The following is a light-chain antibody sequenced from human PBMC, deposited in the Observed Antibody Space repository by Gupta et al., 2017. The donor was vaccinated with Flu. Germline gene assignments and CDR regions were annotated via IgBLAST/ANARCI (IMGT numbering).Light chain of an antibody. CDR2: DVN. V-gene: IGLV2-23*02. J-gene: IGLJ1*01. Sequence: QSALTHPASVSGSPGQSVTISCTGSSSFASYNLVSWYRQYPGEPPQLVIYDVNKRPSGVSDRFSGSKSGNTASLTISGLLAEDEADYYCSSYVGRDTFVFGTATKVTVL. CDR1: SSFASYNL. CDR3: SSYVGRDTFV.